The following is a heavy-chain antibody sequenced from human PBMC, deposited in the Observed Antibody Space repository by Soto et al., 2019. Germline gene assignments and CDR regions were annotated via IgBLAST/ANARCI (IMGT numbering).Heavy chain of an antibody. Sequence: ASVKVSCKASGYSFTIYAMHWVRQAPGQRLEWMGWINAGNGNTKYSQKFQGRVTITRDTSASTAYMELSSLRSEDTAVYYCARDAGGYYDSSGYYYSDAFDIWGQGTMVTVS. CDR3: ARDAGGYYDSSGYYYSDAFDI. CDR1: GYSFTIYA. V-gene: IGHV1-3*01. D-gene: IGHD3-22*01. CDR2: INAGNGNT. J-gene: IGHJ3*02.